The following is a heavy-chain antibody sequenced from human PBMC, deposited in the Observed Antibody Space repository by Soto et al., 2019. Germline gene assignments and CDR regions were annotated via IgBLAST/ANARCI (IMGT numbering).Heavy chain of an antibody. Sequence: QVQLVQSGAEVKKPGASVKVSCKASGYTFTSYYMHWVRQAPGQGLEWMGIINPSGGSTSYAQKFQGRVTMTRDTSTSTVYMELSSLRSEDTAVYYCDSANCSSTSCPPYYYDYYYMDVWGKGTTVTVSS. V-gene: IGHV1-46*03. CDR3: DSANCSSTSCPPYYYDYYYMDV. CDR1: GYTFTSYY. CDR2: INPSGGST. J-gene: IGHJ6*03. D-gene: IGHD2-2*01.